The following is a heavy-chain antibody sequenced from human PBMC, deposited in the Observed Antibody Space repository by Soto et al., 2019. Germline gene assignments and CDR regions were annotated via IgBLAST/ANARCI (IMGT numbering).Heavy chain of an antibody. CDR2: MNPNSGNT. CDR3: ASLGTNYCDYVFGY. V-gene: IGHV1-8*01. CDR1: GYTFTSYD. J-gene: IGHJ4*02. Sequence: QVQLVQSGAEVKNPGASVKVSCKASGYTFTSYDINWGRQATGQGLEWMGWMNPNSGNTGYAQKFQGRVTMTRNTSMSTAYMELSSLRSEDTAGYYCASLGTNYCDYVFGYWGQGTLGTVSS. D-gene: IGHD4-17*01.